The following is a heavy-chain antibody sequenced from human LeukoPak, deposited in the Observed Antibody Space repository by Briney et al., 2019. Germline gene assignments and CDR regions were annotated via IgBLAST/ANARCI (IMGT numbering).Heavy chain of an antibody. J-gene: IGHJ1*01. V-gene: IGHV4-34*01. CDR3: ARSAYSSGWYALASN. Sequence: SETLSLTCAVYGGSFSGYYWSWIRQPPGKGLEWIGEINHSGSTNYNPSLESRVTISVDTSKNQFSLKLGSVTAADTAVYYCARSAYSSGWYALASNWGQGTLVTVSS. CDR2: INHSGST. D-gene: IGHD6-19*01. CDR1: GGSFSGYY.